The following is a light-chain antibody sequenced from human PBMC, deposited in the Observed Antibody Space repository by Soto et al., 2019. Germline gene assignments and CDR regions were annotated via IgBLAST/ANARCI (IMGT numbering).Light chain of an antibody. V-gene: IGKV3-20*01. CDR1: QSVSNNY. J-gene: IGKJ4*01. CDR2: GAS. CDR3: QQYASSPVT. Sequence: ENVLTQSPGTLCLSPGDRASLSCRASQSVSNNYLAWHQQRPGQAPRLLIFGASNRATGVPDRFTGSASGTDFTLTISRLQPEDFALYFCQQYASSPVTFGGGTKVDI.